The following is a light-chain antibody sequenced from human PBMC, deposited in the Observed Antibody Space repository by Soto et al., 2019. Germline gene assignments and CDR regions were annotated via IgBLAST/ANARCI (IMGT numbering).Light chain of an antibody. CDR2: EVS. Sequence: QSALTPPPSASGSPGQSVTISCTGTSGDVGKYDYVSWFQHHPGKAPKLIIYEVSKRPSGVPDRFSGSKSGSTASLTFSGLQTEDEADYYCTSYVAGSDVFGTRTKVTVL. CDR1: SGDVGKYDY. V-gene: IGLV2-8*01. CDR3: TSYVAGSDV. J-gene: IGLJ1*01.